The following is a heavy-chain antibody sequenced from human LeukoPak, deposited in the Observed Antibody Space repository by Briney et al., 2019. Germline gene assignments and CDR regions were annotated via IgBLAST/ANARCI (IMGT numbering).Heavy chain of an antibody. V-gene: IGHV4-61*02. Sequence: SETLSLTCTVSGGSISSSSSYCNWIRQPAGKGLEWIGRIYTSGSTNYNPSLKSRVTISVDTSKNQFSLKLSSVTAADTAVYYCALRGLVRGFDPWGQGTLVTVSS. D-gene: IGHD2-2*01. CDR2: IYTSGST. J-gene: IGHJ5*02. CDR1: GGSISSSSSY. CDR3: ALRGLVRGFDP.